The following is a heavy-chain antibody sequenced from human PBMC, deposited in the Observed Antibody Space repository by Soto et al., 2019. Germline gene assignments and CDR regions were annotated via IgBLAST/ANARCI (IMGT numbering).Heavy chain of an antibody. D-gene: IGHD3-9*01. CDR1: GYSISSGNY. J-gene: IGHJ6*02. V-gene: IGHV4-30-4*08. Sequence: PSETLSLTCAVSGYSISSGNYWAWIRQPPGKGLEWIGYIYYSGSTYYNPTLKSRVTISVDRSKNLFSLKLSSVTAADTAVYYCARVDILTVYGCMDVWGQGTTVTVSS. CDR2: IYYSGST. CDR3: ARVDILTVYGCMDV.